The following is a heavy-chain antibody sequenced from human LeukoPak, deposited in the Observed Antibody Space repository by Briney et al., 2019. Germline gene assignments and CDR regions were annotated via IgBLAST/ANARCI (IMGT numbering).Heavy chain of an antibody. CDR1: GFTFSSYS. CDR2: ISGSGGST. CDR3: AKMWIQLRGYYYGMDV. J-gene: IGHJ6*02. Sequence: PGGSLRLSCAASGFTFSSYSMNWVRQAPGKGLEWVSAISGSGGSTYYADSVKGRFTISRDNSKNTLYLQMNSLRAEDTAVYYCAKMWIQLRGYYYGMDVWGQGTTVTVSS. D-gene: IGHD5-18*01. V-gene: IGHV3-23*01.